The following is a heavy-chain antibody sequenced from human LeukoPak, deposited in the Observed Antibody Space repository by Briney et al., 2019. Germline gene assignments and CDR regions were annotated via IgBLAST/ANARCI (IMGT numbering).Heavy chain of an antibody. V-gene: IGHV5-51*01. CDR2: IYPGDSDT. Sequence: HGESLKISCKGSGYSFTSYWIGWVRQMPGKGLEWMGIIYPGDSDTRYSPSFQGQVTISADKSISTAYLQWSSLKASDTAMYYCVRPSAYGDLLPFYWGQGTLVTVSS. CDR3: VRPSAYGDLLPFY. CDR1: GYSFTSYW. J-gene: IGHJ4*02. D-gene: IGHD4-17*01.